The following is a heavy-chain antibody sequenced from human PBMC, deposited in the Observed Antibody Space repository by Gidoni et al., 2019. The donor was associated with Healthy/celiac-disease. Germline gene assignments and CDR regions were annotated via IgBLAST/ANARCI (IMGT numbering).Heavy chain of an antibody. CDR1: GGSISSYY. Sequence: VQLQESGPGLVKPSETLSLTCTVSGGSISSYYWSWIRQPPGKGLEWIGYIYYSGSTNDNPSLKSRVTISVDTSKNQFSLKLSSVTAADTAVYYCARVGYSSGWYRYYFDYWGQGTLVTVSS. D-gene: IGHD6-19*01. J-gene: IGHJ4*02. CDR2: IYYSGST. CDR3: ARVGYSSGWYRYYFDY. V-gene: IGHV4-59*01.